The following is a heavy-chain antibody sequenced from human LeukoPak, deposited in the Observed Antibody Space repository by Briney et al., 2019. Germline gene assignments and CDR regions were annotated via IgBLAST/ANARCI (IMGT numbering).Heavy chain of an antibody. CDR1: GFTFSSYG. Sequence: PGGSLRLSCAASGFTFSSYGMHWVRQAPGKGLEWVAVISYDGSNKYYADSVKGRFTISRDNAKNSLYLQMNSLRAEDTAVYYCAGGIAVAVDYWGQGTLVTVSS. V-gene: IGHV3-30*03. CDR2: ISYDGSNK. J-gene: IGHJ4*02. D-gene: IGHD6-19*01. CDR3: AGGIAVAVDY.